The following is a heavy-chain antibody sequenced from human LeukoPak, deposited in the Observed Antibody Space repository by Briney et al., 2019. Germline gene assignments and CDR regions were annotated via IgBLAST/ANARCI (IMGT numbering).Heavy chain of an antibody. Sequence: GGSLRLSCAASGFTFSSYSMNWVRQAPGKGLEWLSCISSGSRTIFYADSVKGRFTVSRDNAKSSLYLQMNSLRAEDTAVYYCARESISGHRDFDYWGQGALVTVSS. CDR2: ISSGSRTI. D-gene: IGHD1-26*01. CDR1: GFTFSSYS. V-gene: IGHV3-48*01. CDR3: ARESISGHRDFDY. J-gene: IGHJ4*02.